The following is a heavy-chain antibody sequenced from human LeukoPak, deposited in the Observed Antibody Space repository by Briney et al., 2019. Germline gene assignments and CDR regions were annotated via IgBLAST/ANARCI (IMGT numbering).Heavy chain of an antibody. CDR1: GFTFSSYS. D-gene: IGHD2-2*01. J-gene: IGHJ4*02. CDR3: ASTYCSSTSCYWALDY. V-gene: IGHV3-21*01. Sequence: GGSLRLSCAASGFTFSSYSMNWVHQAPGKGLEWVSSISSSSSYIYYADSVKGRFTISRDNAKNSLYLQMNSLRAEDTAVYYCASTYCSSTSCYWALDYWGQGTLVTVSS. CDR2: ISSSSSYI.